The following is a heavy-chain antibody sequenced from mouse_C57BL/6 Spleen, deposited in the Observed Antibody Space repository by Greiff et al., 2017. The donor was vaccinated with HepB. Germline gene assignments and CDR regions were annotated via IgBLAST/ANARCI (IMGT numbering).Heavy chain of an antibody. CDR3: ARYPDYYYGSSPWFAY. V-gene: IGHV1-9*01. J-gene: IGHJ3*01. Sequence: QVQLQQSGAELMKPGASVKLSCKATGYTFTGYWIEWVKQRPGHGLEWIGEILPGSGSTNYNEKFKGKATFTADTSSNTAYMQLSSLTTEDSAIYYCARYPDYYYGSSPWFAYWGQGTLVTVSA. CDR2: ILPGSGST. CDR1: GYTFTGYW. D-gene: IGHD1-1*01.